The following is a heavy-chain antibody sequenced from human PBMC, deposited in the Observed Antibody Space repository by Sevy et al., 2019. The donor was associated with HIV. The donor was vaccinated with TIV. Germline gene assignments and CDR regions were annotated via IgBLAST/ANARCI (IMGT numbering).Heavy chain of an antibody. CDR1: GFTFSSYA. V-gene: IGHV3-23*01. J-gene: IGHJ5*02. CDR2: ISGSGGST. D-gene: IGHD3-10*01. CDR3: AKKSYYCGSGEGGWFDP. Sequence: GGSLRLSCAASGFTFSSYAMSWVRQAPGKGLEWVSAISGSGGSTYYADSVKGRFTISRDNSKNTLYLQMNSLRAEDTAVYYGAKKSYYCGSGEGGWFDPWGQGTLVTVSS.